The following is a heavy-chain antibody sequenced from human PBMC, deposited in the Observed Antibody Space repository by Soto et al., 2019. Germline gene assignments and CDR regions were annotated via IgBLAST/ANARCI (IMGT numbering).Heavy chain of an antibody. Sequence: EVQLVESGGGLVQPGGSLRLSCLASEFTFNTYWMNWVRQAPGRGLEWVANIKDDGSEKNYVDSVKGRFTISRDNAKNSLYLQMNSLRGEDTGVYFCARDCGTPGRGSAVGYYYHYGMDVWGQGTTVTVSS. V-gene: IGHV3-7*05. CDR1: EFTFNTYW. CDR2: IKDDGSEK. D-gene: IGHD6-19*01. J-gene: IGHJ6*02. CDR3: ARDCGTPGRGSAVGYYYHYGMDV.